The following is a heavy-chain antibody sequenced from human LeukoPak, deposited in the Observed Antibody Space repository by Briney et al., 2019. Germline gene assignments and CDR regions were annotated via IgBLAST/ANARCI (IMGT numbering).Heavy chain of an antibody. D-gene: IGHD6-19*01. J-gene: IGHJ4*02. CDR3: ARQQRPLVAVAGRDYFDY. Sequence: PSETLSLTCTVSGGSISSYYWSWIRQPPGKGLEWIGYIYYSGSTNYNPSLKSRVTISVDTSKNQFSLKLSSVTAADTAVYYCARQQRPLVAVAGRDYFDYWGQGTLVTVSS. CDR2: IYYSGST. CDR1: GGSISSYY. V-gene: IGHV4-59*08.